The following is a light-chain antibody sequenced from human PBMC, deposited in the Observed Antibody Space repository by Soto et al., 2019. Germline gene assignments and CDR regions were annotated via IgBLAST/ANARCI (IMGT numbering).Light chain of an antibody. Sequence: EIVLTQSPGTLSLSPGERATLSCRAGQSVSSSYLAWYQQKPGQAPRLLIYDASSRATGIPDRFSGSGSGTDFTLTISRLEPEDFAVYYCQQYGNSPYTFGQGIKLEIK. J-gene: IGKJ2*01. CDR2: DAS. CDR1: QSVSSSY. V-gene: IGKV3-20*01. CDR3: QQYGNSPYT.